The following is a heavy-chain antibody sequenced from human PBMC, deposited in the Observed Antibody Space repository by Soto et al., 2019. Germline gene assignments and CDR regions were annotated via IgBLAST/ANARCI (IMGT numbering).Heavy chain of an antibody. CDR1: GYTFTGYY. V-gene: IGHV1-2*02. CDR3: ARARDTMVRGVSFRYGMDV. CDR2: INPNSGGT. J-gene: IGHJ6*02. D-gene: IGHD3-10*01. Sequence: ASVKVSCKASGYTFTGYYMHWVRQAPGQGLEWMGWINPNSGGTNYAQKFQGRVTMTRDTSISTAYMELSRLRSDDTAVYYCARARDTMVRGVSFRYGMDVWGQGTTVTVSS.